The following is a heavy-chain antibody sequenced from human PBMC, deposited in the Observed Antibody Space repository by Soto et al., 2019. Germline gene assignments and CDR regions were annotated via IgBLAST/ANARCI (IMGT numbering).Heavy chain of an antibody. CDR3: ARVKPTGLGPTGTVARYFDH. V-gene: IGHV1-2*06. CDR2: INPYNGDT. D-gene: IGHD3-10*01. Sequence: GASVKVSCKASGYTFTGYHLHWVRQAPGQGLEWMGRINPYNGDTNYVQKFQGRVTMTRDTSINTAYMELSSLTSDDTAVYFCARVKPTGLGPTGTVARYFDHWGQGTLVTVAS. CDR1: GYTFTGYH. J-gene: IGHJ4*03.